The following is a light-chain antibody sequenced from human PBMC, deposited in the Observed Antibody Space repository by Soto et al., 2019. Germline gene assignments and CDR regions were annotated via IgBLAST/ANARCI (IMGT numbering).Light chain of an antibody. Sequence: DIQMTQSPSSLSASVGDRVTISCRASQSISSHLNWYQQKPGKVPKLLIYGASSLHSGVPSRFSGSGSGTDFTLTISSLQPEDFATYYCQQTYLTPWTFGQGAKVEI. J-gene: IGKJ1*01. CDR1: QSISSH. CDR3: QQTYLTPWT. V-gene: IGKV1-39*01. CDR2: GAS.